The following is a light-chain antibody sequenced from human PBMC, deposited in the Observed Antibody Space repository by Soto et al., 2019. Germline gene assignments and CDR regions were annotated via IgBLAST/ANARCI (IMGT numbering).Light chain of an antibody. J-gene: IGLJ3*02. CDR1: SGSVSTSSY. CDR3: MLYMGGGVWV. CDR2: NTN. Sequence: QTVVTQEPSFSVSPGGTLILSCALSSGSVSTSSYPSWYQQTPGQAPRTLIYNTNTRSSGVPDRFSGSILGNEAALTITGAQADDESGYYCMLYMGGGVWVFGGGTKLTVL. V-gene: IGLV8-61*01.